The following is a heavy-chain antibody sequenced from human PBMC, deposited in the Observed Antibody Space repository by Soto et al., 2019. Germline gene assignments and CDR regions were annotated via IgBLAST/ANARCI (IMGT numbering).Heavy chain of an antibody. V-gene: IGHV3-23*01. CDR2: LSDSGGST. J-gene: IGHJ4*02. D-gene: IGHD6-19*01. CDR3: AKEAARTSGWYYFDY. Sequence: EVQLLESGGGLIQPGGSLRLSCAASGFTFSTYAMGWVRQAPGKGLEWVSVLSDSGGSTYYADSVKGRFTISRDNSENTLYLQMSSLRAEDTAVYYCAKEAARTSGWYYFDYWGQGTLVTFSS. CDR1: GFTFSTYA.